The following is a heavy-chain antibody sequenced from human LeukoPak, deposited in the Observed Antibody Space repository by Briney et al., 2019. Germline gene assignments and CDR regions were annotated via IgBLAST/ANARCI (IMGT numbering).Heavy chain of an antibody. V-gene: IGHV4-59*01. CDR1: GGSISSYY. Sequence: PSETLSLTCTVSGGSISSYYWSWIRQPPGKGLEWIGYIYYSGSTNYNPSLKSRVTISVDTSKNQFSLKLSSVTAADTAVYYCARLVVAATLTSRYYYYGMDVWGQGTTVTVSS. D-gene: IGHD2-15*01. CDR2: IYYSGST. J-gene: IGHJ6*02. CDR3: ARLVVAATLTSRYYYYGMDV.